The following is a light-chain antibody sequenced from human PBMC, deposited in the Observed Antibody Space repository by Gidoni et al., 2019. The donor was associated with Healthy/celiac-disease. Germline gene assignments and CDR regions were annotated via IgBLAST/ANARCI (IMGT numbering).Light chain of an antibody. CDR3: QQYDNLPPG. CDR1: QDISNY. J-gene: IGKJ5*01. CDR2: DAS. Sequence: DIQMTQSPSSLSASVGDRVTITCQASQDISNYLNWYQQKPGKAPKLLIYDASNLETGVPSRFSGSGSGTYFTFTISSLQPEDIATYYCQQYDNLPPGFXQXTRLEIK. V-gene: IGKV1-33*01.